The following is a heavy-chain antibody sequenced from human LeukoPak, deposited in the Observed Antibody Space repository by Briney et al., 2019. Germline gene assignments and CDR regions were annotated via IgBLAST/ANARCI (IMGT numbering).Heavy chain of an antibody. V-gene: IGHV3-23*01. CDR1: GFTFSSYA. Sequence: PGGSLRLSCAASGFTFSSYAMSWIRQAPEKGLEWVSATSGSGGSRYYADSVKGRFTISRDNPKNALYLEMNSLRAEDTAVYYCAKYSSSGGYTKGGTFDFWGQGTMVTVSS. CDR3: AKYSSSGGYTKGGTFDF. J-gene: IGHJ3*01. CDR2: TSGSGGSR. D-gene: IGHD3/OR15-3a*01.